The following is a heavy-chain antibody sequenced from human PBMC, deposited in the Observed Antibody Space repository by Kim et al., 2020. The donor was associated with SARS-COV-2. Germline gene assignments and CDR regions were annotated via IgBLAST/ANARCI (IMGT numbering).Heavy chain of an antibody. D-gene: IGHD4-17*01. J-gene: IGHJ4*02. Sequence: GGSLRLSCAASGFTFSSYWMSWVRQAPGKGLEWVANIKQDGSEKYYGDSVKGRFTISRDNAKNSLYLQMNSLRAEDTAVYYCARFSRFGDYVRIDYCGQGALCTVSS. CDR3: ARFSRFGDYVRIDY. V-gene: IGHV3-7*01. CDR1: GFTFSSYW. CDR2: IKQDGSEK.